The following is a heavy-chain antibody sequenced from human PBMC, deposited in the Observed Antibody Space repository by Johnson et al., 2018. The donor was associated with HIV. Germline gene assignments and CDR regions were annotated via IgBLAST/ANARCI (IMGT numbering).Heavy chain of an antibody. V-gene: IGHV3-30-3*01. CDR1: GFTFSSYA. CDR3: ARCRDAYTLLSAFDI. J-gene: IGHJ3*02. CDR2: ISYDGVTK. D-gene: IGHD5-24*01. Sequence: QVQLVESGGGVVQPGRSLRLSCAASGFTFSSYAMHWVRQAPGKGLEWVAVISYDGVTKYYADSVKGRFTISRDNSKNTLYLQMNSLRAEDMAVYFCARCRDAYTLLSAFDIWGQGTMVTVSS.